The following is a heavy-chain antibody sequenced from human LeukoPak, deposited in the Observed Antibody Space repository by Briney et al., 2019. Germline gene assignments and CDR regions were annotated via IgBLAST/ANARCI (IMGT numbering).Heavy chain of an antibody. D-gene: IGHD3-16*01. CDR2: IFHSGTT. Sequence: SETLSLICSVSGDSMNKNFWSWIRQPPGKGLEWIGYIFHSGTTNYSPSLESRVTISLDTSKNQFSLMLTPVTAADTAVYYCARRMITTSDTFDLWGQGTMVTVSS. J-gene: IGHJ3*01. CDR1: GDSMNKNF. CDR3: ARRMITTSDTFDL. V-gene: IGHV4-59*01.